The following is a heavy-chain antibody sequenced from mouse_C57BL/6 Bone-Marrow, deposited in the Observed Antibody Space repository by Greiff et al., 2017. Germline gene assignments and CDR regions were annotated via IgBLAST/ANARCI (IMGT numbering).Heavy chain of an antibody. CDR2: ISGGGGNT. V-gene: IGHV5-9*01. J-gene: IGHJ4*01. Sequence: EVKLVESGGGLVKPGGSLKLSCAASGFTFSSYTMSWVRQTPEKRLEWVATISGGGGNTYYPDSVKGRFTISRDNAKNTLYLQMSSLRSEDTAWYYCARAYYSTLYAMDYWGQGTSVTVSS. CDR3: ARAYYSTLYAMDY. D-gene: IGHD2-5*01. CDR1: GFTFSSYT.